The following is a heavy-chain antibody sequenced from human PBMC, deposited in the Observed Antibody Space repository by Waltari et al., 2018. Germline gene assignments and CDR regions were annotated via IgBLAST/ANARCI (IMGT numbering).Heavy chain of an antibody. V-gene: IGHV3-23*01. CDR3: AKCRGYSHGRLDQ. Sequence: EVQLLESGGGLLQPGGSLTRSCAVSVFTFNSYAMSWVGQATGKGMEWVSAITGTGGNQYYAESVKGRFTISRDNSKNTLYLQMNSLRAEDTAIYYCAKCRGYSHGRLDQWGQGTLVTVSS. CDR1: VFTFNSYA. D-gene: IGHD5-18*01. J-gene: IGHJ4*02. CDR2: ITGTGGNQ.